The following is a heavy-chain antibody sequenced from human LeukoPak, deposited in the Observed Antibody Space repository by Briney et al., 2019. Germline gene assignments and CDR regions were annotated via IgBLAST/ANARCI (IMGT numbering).Heavy chain of an antibody. CDR1: GGSFSSHY. CDR3: ARKDGDY. Sequence: SETLSLTCGVSGGSFSSHYWTWIRQPPGKGLEWIGEINPRGSTNYNPSLESRVTVSADTSRNQLSLSLTSVTAADTAMYYCARKDGDYWGRGTLVTVSS. J-gene: IGHJ4*02. V-gene: IGHV4-34*01. CDR2: INPRGST.